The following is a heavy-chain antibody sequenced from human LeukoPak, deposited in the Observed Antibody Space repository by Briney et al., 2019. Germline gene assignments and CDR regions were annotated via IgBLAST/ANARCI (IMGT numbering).Heavy chain of an antibody. CDR3: ARSPYYYYGMDV. Sequence: PSETMSLTCTETGGSVSSYYWSWIRQPPGKGLEWIGYIYYSGSTNYNPSLKSRVTISVDTSKNQFSLKLSSVTAADTAVYYCARSPYYYYGMDVWGQGTTVTVSS. V-gene: IGHV4-59*02. CDR1: GGSVSSYY. CDR2: IYYSGST. J-gene: IGHJ6*02.